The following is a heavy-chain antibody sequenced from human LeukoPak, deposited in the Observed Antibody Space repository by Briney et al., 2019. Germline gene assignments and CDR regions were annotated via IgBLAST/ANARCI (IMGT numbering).Heavy chain of an antibody. CDR1: GFTFSSYA. Sequence: GGSLRLSCAASGFTFSSYAMSWVRQAPGKGLEWVSAISGSGGSTYYADSVKGRFTFSRDNSKNTLYLQMNSLRAEDTAVYYCAKDLDYYGSGSLTPDYWGQGTLVTVSS. CDR2: ISGSGGST. CDR3: AKDLDYYGSGSLTPDY. D-gene: IGHD3-10*01. V-gene: IGHV3-23*01. J-gene: IGHJ4*02.